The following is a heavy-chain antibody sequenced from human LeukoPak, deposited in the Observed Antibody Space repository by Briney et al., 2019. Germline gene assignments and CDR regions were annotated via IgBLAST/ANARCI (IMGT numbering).Heavy chain of an antibody. CDR1: SGSISSSNW. CDR3: SRVSLLGSPEPFDY. D-gene: IGHD1-26*01. V-gene: IGHV4-4*02. CDR2: IYHSGST. J-gene: IGHJ4*02. Sequence: SETLSLTCAVSSGSISSSNWWSWVRQPPGKGLEWIGEIYHSGSTNYNPSLKSRVTISVDKSKNQFSLKLSSVTAADTAVYYCSRVSLLGSPEPFDYWGQGTLVTVSS.